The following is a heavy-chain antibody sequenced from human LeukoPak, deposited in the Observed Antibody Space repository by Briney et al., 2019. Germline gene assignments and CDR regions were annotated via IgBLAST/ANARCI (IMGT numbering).Heavy chain of an antibody. CDR1: GFTFSSYG. Sequence: GGSLRLSCAASGFTFSSYGMHWVRQAPGKGLEWVAVISYDGSNKYYADSVKGRFTISRDNSKNTLYLQMNSLRAEDTAVYYCAKVDCSSTCCYYGMDVWGKGTTVTVSS. CDR3: AKVDCSSTCCYYGMDV. J-gene: IGHJ6*04. D-gene: IGHD2-2*01. V-gene: IGHV3-30*18. CDR2: ISYDGSNK.